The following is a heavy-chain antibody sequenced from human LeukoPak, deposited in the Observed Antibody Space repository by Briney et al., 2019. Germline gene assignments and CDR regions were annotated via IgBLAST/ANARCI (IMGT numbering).Heavy chain of an antibody. CDR1: GGSISSGDYY. D-gene: IGHD3-22*01. J-gene: IGHJ5*02. CDR2: FYYSGST. V-gene: IGHV4-30-4*01. Sequence: SQALSLTCTVSGGSISSGDYYWSWIRKPPGKGLEWIGYFYYSGSTYYNPSLKSRVTISVDTSKNQFSLKLSSVTAADTAVYYCARPYYYDSRIDPWGQGTLVTVSS. CDR3: ARPYYYDSRIDP.